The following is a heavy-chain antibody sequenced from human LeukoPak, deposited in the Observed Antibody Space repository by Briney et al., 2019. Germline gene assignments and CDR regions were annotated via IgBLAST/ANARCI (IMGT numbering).Heavy chain of an antibody. D-gene: IGHD1-1*01. V-gene: IGHV1-8*02. CDR2: MNPNSGNT. CDR3: ARGLGNDGIFDY. Sequence: ASVKVSCKASGYIFTIYYIHWVRQATGQGLEWMGWMNPNSGNTGYAQKFQGRVTMTRNTSISTAYMELSSLRSEDTAVYYCARGLGNDGIFDYWGQGTLVSVSS. CDR1: GYIFTIYY. J-gene: IGHJ4*02.